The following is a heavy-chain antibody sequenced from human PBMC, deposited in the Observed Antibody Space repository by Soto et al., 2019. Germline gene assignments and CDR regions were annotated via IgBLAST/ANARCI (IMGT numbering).Heavy chain of an antibody. CDR2: IYYSGST. J-gene: IGHJ5*02. D-gene: IGHD6-13*01. CDR3: ARRERAAGTDWWFDP. CDR1: GGSISSSSFH. Sequence: PSETLSLTCTVPGGSISSSSFHWGWISQPPGKGLEWIGSIYYSGSTYYSPSLKSRVTISVDTSKNQFSLKLSSVTAADTAVYYCARRERAAGTDWWFDPWGQG. V-gene: IGHV4-39*01.